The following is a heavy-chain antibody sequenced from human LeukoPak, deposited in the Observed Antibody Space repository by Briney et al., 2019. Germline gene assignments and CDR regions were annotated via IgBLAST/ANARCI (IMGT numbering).Heavy chain of an antibody. CDR3: AKDQVVATITPDY. V-gene: IGHV3-23*01. CDR1: GFTVSSNY. CDR2: ISGSGGST. J-gene: IGHJ4*02. D-gene: IGHD5-12*01. Sequence: PGGSLKLSCAASGFTVSSNYMSWVRQAPGKGLEWVSAISGSGGSTYYADSVKGRFTISRDNSKNTLYLQMNSLRAEDTAVYYCAKDQVVATITPDYWGQGTLVTVSS.